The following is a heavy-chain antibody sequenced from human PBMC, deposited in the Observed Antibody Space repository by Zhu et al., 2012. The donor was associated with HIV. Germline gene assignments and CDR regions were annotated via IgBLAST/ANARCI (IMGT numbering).Heavy chain of an antibody. J-gene: IGHJ3*02. D-gene: IGHD2-8*01. Sequence: QVQLQESGPGLVKPAQTLFLTCSVSGGSITNGDYYWSWIRQPPGKGLEWIGSIYHIGSTYYNPSLKSPVTISVDTSKKQFSLRINSVTAADTAVYFCARVRSLTTSMTLTVFHRGVFDIWAKGQWSRLF. V-gene: IGHV4-30-4*08. CDR3: ARVRSLTTSMTLTVFHRGVFDI. CDR2: IYHIGST. CDR1: GGSITNGDYY.